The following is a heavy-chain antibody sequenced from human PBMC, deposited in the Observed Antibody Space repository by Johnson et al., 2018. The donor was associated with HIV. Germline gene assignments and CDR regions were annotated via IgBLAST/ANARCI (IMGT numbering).Heavy chain of an antibody. CDR1: GFTFSRFA. CDR2: ISYDGSNK. V-gene: IGHV3-30-3*01. J-gene: IGHJ3*02. Sequence: VLLLESGGGVVQPGRSLRLSCAASGFTFSRFAIHWVRQAPGKGLAWVAVISYDGSNKYYTDSVKGRFTISRDNSKNTLCLQMNSLRAEDTTVYYCARDFPSPLDAFDIWGQGTMVTVSS. CDR3: ARDFPSPLDAFDI.